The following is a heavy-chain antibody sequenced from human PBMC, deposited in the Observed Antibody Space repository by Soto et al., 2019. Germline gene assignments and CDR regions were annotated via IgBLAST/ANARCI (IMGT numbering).Heavy chain of an antibody. CDR2: ISGSGGST. J-gene: IGHJ4*02. V-gene: IGHV3-23*01. Sequence: GGSLRVSCAASGFPFSSYAMNWVRQAPGKGLEWVSAISGSGGSTYYADSVKGRFTISRDNSKNTLYLQMNSLRAGDPAVYYCAPPPPSSSYHQAPFDYWGQGTLVTVSS. D-gene: IGHD2-15*01. CDR3: APPPPSSSYHQAPFDY. CDR1: GFPFSSYA.